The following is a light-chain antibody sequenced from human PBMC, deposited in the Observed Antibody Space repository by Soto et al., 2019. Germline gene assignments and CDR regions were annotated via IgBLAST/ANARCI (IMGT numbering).Light chain of an antibody. Sequence: DIQMTQSPSTLSASVGDRVTITCRASQSISNWLAWYQQKPGKAPKLLIYKASSLESGVPSRFSDSGSGTEFTLTISSLQPEDVATYYCQNYNGAPWTFGQGTKVEIK. V-gene: IGKV1-5*03. CDR1: QSISNW. CDR3: QNYNGAPWT. CDR2: KAS. J-gene: IGKJ1*01.